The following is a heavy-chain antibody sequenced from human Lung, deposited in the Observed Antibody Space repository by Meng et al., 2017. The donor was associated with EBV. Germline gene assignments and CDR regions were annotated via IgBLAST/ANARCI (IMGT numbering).Heavy chain of an antibody. CDR1: GGSFSTHT. D-gene: IGHD1-14*01. V-gene: IGHV1-69*13. J-gene: IGHJ4*02. CDR3: ARGRRNEPLFDY. Sequence: QVQLVQSVAEVKKPGSSVKVACKTSGGSFSTHTFSWVRQAPGQGLEWMGGLIAVFDKTKAAPRFQDRVTFTADESTSTAYMELSSLTFDDTAVYCCARGRRNEPLFDYWGQGTLVTVSS. CDR2: LIAVFDKT.